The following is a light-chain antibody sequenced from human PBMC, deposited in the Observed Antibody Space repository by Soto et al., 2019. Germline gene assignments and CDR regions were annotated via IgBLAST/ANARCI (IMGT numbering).Light chain of an antibody. Sequence: EIVMTQSPATLSVSPGERATLSCRASQSISSNLAWYQQKPGQAPRLLIYGASTRATGIPATFSGSGSGTEFTLTISSLQSEDFAVDYCQQYNNWPFTFGPGTKVDI. J-gene: IGKJ3*01. CDR3: QQYNNWPFT. CDR1: QSISSN. V-gene: IGKV3-15*01. CDR2: GAS.